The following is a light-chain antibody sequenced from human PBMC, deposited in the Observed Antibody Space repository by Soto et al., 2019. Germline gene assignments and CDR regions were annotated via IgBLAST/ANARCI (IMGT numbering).Light chain of an antibody. V-gene: IGKV1-5*01. Sequence: DIQMTQSSSTLPASXXDRVTITCRARQSISNWVAWYQQKPGTAXXILIYHASNLRSGVPSRFSGSGSGTEFTRTISSLQHDDFATYYCQQYNSYSFGQGTKVEIK. CDR1: QSISNW. CDR3: QQYNSYS. J-gene: IGKJ1*01. CDR2: HAS.